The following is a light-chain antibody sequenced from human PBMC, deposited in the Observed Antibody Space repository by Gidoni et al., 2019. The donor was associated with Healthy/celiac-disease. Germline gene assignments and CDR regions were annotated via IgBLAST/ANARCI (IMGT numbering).Light chain of an antibody. J-gene: IGLJ2*01. Sequence: SSELTQDPAVSVALGQTVRITYQGDSLRSYYASWYQQKPGPAPVLVSYGKNNRPSGIPDRFSGSSSGNTASLTITGAQAEDEADYYCNSRDSSGNHLVFGGGTKLTVL. V-gene: IGLV3-19*01. CDR2: GKN. CDR1: SLRSYY. CDR3: NSRDSSGNHLV.